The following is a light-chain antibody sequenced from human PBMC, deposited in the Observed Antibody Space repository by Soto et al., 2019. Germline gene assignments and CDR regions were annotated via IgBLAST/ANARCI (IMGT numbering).Light chain of an antibody. V-gene: IGLV2-14*01. CDR2: DVS. Sequence: QSVLTQPASVSGSPGQSITISCTGTSSDVGGYNYVSWYQQHPGKAPKLMIYDVSNRASGLSNRFSGSKSGNTASLTLSGLQAEDEADYYCSSYTGSSTQVLGTGTKLTVL. J-gene: IGLJ1*01. CDR3: SSYTGSSTQV. CDR1: SSDVGGYNY.